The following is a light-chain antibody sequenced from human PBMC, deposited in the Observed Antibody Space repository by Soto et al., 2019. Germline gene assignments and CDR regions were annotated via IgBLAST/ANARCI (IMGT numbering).Light chain of an antibody. J-gene: IGKJ5*01. V-gene: IGKV3-20*01. CDR3: QQYGNSPPGT. CDR2: GAS. CDR1: QSVDNSH. Sequence: ETVLTQSTGTLYFSPGERATLSCRAIQSVDNSHVAWYQQRRGLPPRLLIYGASNRATGIPDRFSGSGSGADFTLTISRLEPEDFAVYFCQQYGNSPPGTFGQGTRLEIK.